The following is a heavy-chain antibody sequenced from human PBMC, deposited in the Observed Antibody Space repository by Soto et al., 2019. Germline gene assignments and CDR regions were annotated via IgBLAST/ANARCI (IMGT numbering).Heavy chain of an antibody. D-gene: IGHD3-22*01. CDR3: ARSGITMIVVVPYFFDY. CDR2: ISYDGSNK. V-gene: IGHV3-30-3*01. J-gene: IGHJ4*02. CDR1: GFTFSSYA. Sequence: PGGSLRLSCAASGFTFSSYAMHWVRQAPGKGLEWVAVISYDGSNKYYADSVKGRFTISRDNSKNTLYLQMNSLRAEDTAVYYCARSGITMIVVVPYFFDYWGQGTLVIVSS.